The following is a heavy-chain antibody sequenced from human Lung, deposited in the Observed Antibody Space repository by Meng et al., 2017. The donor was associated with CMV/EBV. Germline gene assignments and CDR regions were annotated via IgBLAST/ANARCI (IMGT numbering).Heavy chain of an antibody. CDR2: MNTNSGNT. Sequence: ASVXVSXKASGYTFTRYDINWVRQAAGQGLEWMGWMNTNSGNTGYAQNFQGRVTMTRNTATGTAYMELTSLKSEDTAVYYCAREEILVEASAVGRAKYYYSGMDAWXQGTXVTVSS. D-gene: IGHD2-15*01. CDR1: GYTFTRYD. J-gene: IGHJ6*02. CDR3: AREEILVEASAVGRAKYYYSGMDA. V-gene: IGHV1-8*01.